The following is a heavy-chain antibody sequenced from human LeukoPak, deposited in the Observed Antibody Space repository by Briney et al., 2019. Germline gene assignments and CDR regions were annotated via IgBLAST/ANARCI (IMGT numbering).Heavy chain of an antibody. CDR3: ASLLGTVTTGPSYYYYGMDV. D-gene: IGHD4-11*01. CDR1: GFTFSSYE. J-gene: IGHJ6*02. V-gene: IGHV3-48*03. Sequence: GGSLRLSCAASGFTFSSYEMNWVRQAPGKGLEWVSYISSSGSTIYYADSVKGRFTISRDNAKNSLYLQMNSLRAEDTAVYYCASLLGTVTTGPSYYYYGMDVWGQGTTVTVSS. CDR2: ISSSGSTI.